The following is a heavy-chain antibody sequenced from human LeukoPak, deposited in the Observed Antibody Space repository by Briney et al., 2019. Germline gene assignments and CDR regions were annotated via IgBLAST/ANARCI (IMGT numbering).Heavy chain of an antibody. CDR1: GYTFTSYY. Sequence: GASVKDSCKASGYTFTSYYMHWVRQAPGQGLEWMGIINPSGGSTSYAQKFQGRVTMTRDTSTSTVYMELSSLRSEDTAVYYCAREETYYYGSGSYYNARYYFDYWGQGTLVTVSS. V-gene: IGHV1-46*01. J-gene: IGHJ4*02. CDR3: AREETYYYGSGSYYNARYYFDY. D-gene: IGHD3-10*01. CDR2: INPSGGST.